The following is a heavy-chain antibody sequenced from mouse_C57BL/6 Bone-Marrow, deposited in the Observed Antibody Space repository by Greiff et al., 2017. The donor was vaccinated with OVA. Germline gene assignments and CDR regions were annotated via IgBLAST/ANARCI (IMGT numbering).Heavy chain of an antibody. Sequence: QVQLQQSGAELARPGASVKLSCKASGYTFTSYGISWVKQRTGQGLEWIGEIYPRSGNTYYNEKFKGKATLTADKSSSTAYMELRSLTSEDSAVYFCARDSNYLWYFDVWGTGTTVTVSS. J-gene: IGHJ1*03. CDR1: GYTFTSYG. V-gene: IGHV1-81*01. CDR2: IYPRSGNT. D-gene: IGHD2-5*01. CDR3: ARDSNYLWYFDV.